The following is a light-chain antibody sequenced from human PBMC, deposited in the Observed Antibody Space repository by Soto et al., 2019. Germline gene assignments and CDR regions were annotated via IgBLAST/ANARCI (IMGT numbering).Light chain of an antibody. Sequence: QSALTQPPSASGSPGQSVTISCTGSSTDIGGYNFVSWYQQHPGKAPKLIIYEVTKRPSGVPDRFSGSKFGNTASLTVSGLQPEDEAEYYCSSYGGRNNFDVFGSGTKVTVL. J-gene: IGLJ1*01. V-gene: IGLV2-8*01. CDR1: STDIGGYNF. CDR2: EVT. CDR3: SSYGGRNNFDV.